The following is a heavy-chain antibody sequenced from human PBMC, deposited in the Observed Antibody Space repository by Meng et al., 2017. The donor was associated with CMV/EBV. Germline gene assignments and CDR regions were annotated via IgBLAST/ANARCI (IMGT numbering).Heavy chain of an antibody. D-gene: IGHD1-7*01. CDR3: ARDGSYNWNYIYYYYGMDV. Sequence: GSLRLSCTVSGGSISSSSYYWGWIRQPPGKGLEWIGSIYYSGSTYYNPSLKSRVTISVDMSKNQFSLKLSSVTAADTAVYYCARDGSYNWNYIYYYYGMDVWGQGTTVTVSS. V-gene: IGHV4-39*07. J-gene: IGHJ6*02. CDR1: GGSISSSSYY. CDR2: IYYSGST.